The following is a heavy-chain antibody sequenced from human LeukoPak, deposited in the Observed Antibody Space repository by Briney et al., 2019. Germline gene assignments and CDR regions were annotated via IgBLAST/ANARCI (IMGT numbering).Heavy chain of an antibody. D-gene: IGHD4-17*01. J-gene: IGHJ4*02. CDR3: ARWSTVTVFDY. CDR1: GVSISSSSYY. V-gene: IGHV4-39*07. Sequence: SETLSLTCTVSGVSISSSSYYWGWIRQPPGKGLEWIGSIYYSGSTYYNPSLKSRVTISVDTSKNQFSLKLSSVTAADTAVYYCARWSTVTVFDYWGQGTLVTVSS. CDR2: IYYSGST.